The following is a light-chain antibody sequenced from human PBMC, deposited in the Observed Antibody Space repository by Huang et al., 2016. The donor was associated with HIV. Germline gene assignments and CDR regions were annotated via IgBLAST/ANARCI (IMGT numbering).Light chain of an antibody. Sequence: DIQMTQSPSSLSASVGDRVTITCQASQDISNFLNWYQQKPGKAPKRLIYDASNLETGVPSRFSGSGSGTDFTFTISSLQPEDIATYYCQPYDNLPPTFGQGTRLEIK. CDR2: DAS. J-gene: IGKJ5*01. CDR3: QPYDNLPPT. V-gene: IGKV1-33*01. CDR1: QDISNF.